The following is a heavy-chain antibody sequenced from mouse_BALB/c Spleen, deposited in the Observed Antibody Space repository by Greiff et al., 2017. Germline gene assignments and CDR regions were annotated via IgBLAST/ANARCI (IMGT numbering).Heavy chain of an antibody. CDR3: ASLGRYDWFAY. J-gene: IGHJ3*01. V-gene: IGHV1-7*01. CDR2: INPSTGYT. Sequence: VQLQQSGAELAKPGASVKMSCKASGYTFTSYWMHWVKQRPGQGLEWIGYINPSTGYTEYNQKFKDKATLTADKSSSTAYMQLSSLTSEDSAVYYCASLGRYDWFAYWGQGTLVTVSA. D-gene: IGHD2-14*01. CDR1: GYTFTSYW.